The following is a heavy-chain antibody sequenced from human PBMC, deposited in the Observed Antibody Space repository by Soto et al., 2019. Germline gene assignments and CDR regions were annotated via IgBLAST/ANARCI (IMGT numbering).Heavy chain of an antibody. Sequence: GGSLRLSCAASGFTLSSYAMHWVRQAPGKGLGWVAVISYDGSDKYYADSVKGRFTIPRDNSKNTLFLQMNTLRPEDTAVYYCARRYCSGGYCYFDHWGQGTLVTVSS. J-gene: IGHJ4*02. V-gene: IGHV3-30-3*01. CDR2: ISYDGSDK. D-gene: IGHD2-15*01. CDR1: GFTLSSYA. CDR3: ARRYCSGGYCYFDH.